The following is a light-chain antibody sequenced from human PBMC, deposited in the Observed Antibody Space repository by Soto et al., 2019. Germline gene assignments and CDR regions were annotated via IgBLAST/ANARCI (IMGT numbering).Light chain of an antibody. Sequence: ELVLTQSPGTLSLSPGERATLSCRASQSVSSSYLAWYQQKPGQAPRPLIHGASSRAIGIPDRFSGSGSGTDFTLTISRLEPEDFAVYYCQQYGSSPWTFGQGTKVDIK. CDR3: QQYGSSPWT. CDR2: GAS. V-gene: IGKV3-20*01. J-gene: IGKJ1*01. CDR1: QSVSSSY.